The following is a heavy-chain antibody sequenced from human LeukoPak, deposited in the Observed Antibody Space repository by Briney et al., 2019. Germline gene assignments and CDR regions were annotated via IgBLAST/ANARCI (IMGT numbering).Heavy chain of an antibody. D-gene: IGHD7-27*01. CDR1: GYNFGDFA. J-gene: IGHJ4*02. Sequence: ARSRNLSFTASGYNFGDFAMNWERQAPGKGLQWVSYISSGSNAIYYANSVKGRFTMSRDNAKNSLFLQMNSLRDEDTAVYYCARDRPNWGIDCWGQGTLVTDS. V-gene: IGHV3-48*02. CDR2: ISSGSNAI. CDR3: ARDRPNWGIDC.